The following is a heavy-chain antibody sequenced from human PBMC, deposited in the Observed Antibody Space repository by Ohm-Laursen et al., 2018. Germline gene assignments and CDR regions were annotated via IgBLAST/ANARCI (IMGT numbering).Heavy chain of an antibody. D-gene: IGHD1-7*01. Sequence: ASVKVSCKASGYTFASSGITWVRQAPGQGLEWMGWIIAYNGNTKYAQKLQGRLTMTTDTSTSTAYMDLRSLGSDDTAVYYCARGDDWNYAFGFWGQGTLVTVSS. J-gene: IGHJ4*02. CDR3: ARGDDWNYAFGF. V-gene: IGHV1-18*01. CDR1: GYTFASSG. CDR2: IIAYNGNT.